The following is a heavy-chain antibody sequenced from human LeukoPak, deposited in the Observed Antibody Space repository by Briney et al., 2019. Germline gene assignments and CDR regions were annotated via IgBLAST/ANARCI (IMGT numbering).Heavy chain of an antibody. Sequence: GGSLRLSCAASGFTFSSYAMSWVRQAPGKGLEWVSVIYSGGSTYYADSVKGRFTISRDNSKNTLYLQMNSLRAEDTAVYYRARVDTAMVAIDYWGQGTLVTVSS. CDR2: IYSGGST. CDR3: ARVDTAMVAIDY. V-gene: IGHV3-66*01. D-gene: IGHD5-18*01. J-gene: IGHJ4*02. CDR1: GFTFSSYA.